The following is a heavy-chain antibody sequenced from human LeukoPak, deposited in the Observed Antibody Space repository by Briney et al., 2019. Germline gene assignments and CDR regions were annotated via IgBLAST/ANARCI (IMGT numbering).Heavy chain of an antibody. V-gene: IGHV3-43*02. Sequence: PGGSLRLFCAASIYTFYDYAMHGVPQSPGKGLEWVCLISGDGNNTYYADSVRARFTISRDNHKHTLYAKMKSLRTGDTALYYCAKDLEYYYDGSGYTDSWGQGKLVTVSS. CDR3: AKDLEYYYDGSGYTDS. CDR1: IYTFYDYA. CDR2: ISGDGNNT. J-gene: IGHJ5*01. D-gene: IGHD3-22*01.